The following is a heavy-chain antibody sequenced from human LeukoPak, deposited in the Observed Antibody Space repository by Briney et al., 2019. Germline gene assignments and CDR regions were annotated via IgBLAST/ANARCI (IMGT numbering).Heavy chain of an antibody. J-gene: IGHJ4*02. CDR1: GFTFSSYG. Sequence: GGSLRLSCAAYGFTFSSYGMHWVRQAPGKGLEWVAVIWYDGSNKYYADSVKGRFTISRDNSKNTLYLQMNSLRAEDTAVYYCARESYGDYDFDYWGQGTLVTVSS. CDR3: ARESYGDYDFDY. CDR2: IWYDGSNK. V-gene: IGHV3-33*08. D-gene: IGHD4-17*01.